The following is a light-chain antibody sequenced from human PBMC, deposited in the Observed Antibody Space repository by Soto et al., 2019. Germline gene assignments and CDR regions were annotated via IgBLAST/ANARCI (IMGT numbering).Light chain of an antibody. Sequence: IELTQSPSCLSGSVVDKFSITGLASQSISSYLNWYQQKPGKAPKLLIYAASSLQSGVPSRFSGSGSGTDFTLTISSLQPEDFATYSCQQSYSTPRTFRPGTKVDIK. CDR3: QQSYSTPRT. J-gene: IGKJ1*01. CDR1: QSISSY. V-gene: IGKV1-39*01. CDR2: AAS.